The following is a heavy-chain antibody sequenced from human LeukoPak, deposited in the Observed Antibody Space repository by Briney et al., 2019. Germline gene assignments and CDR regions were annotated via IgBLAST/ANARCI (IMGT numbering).Heavy chain of an antibody. V-gene: IGHV4-39*07. D-gene: IGHD4-11*01. CDR1: GGSISSSSYY. CDR3: ARGIRPTTVTTSVYYYYMDV. CDR2: IYYSGST. J-gene: IGHJ6*03. Sequence: SETLSLTCTVSGGSISSSSYYWGWIRQPPGKGLEWIGSIYYSGSTYYNPSLKSRVTISVDTSKNQFSLKLSSVTAADTAVYYCARGIRPTTVTTSVYYYYMDVWGKGTTVTVSS.